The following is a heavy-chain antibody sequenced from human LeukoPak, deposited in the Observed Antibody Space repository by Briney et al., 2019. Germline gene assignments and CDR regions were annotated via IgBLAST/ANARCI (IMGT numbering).Heavy chain of an antibody. CDR1: GGSISSSSYY. V-gene: IGHV4-39*01. J-gene: IGHJ3*02. Sequence: SETLSLTCTVSGGSISSSSYYWGWIRQPPGKGLEWIGSIYYSGSTYYNPSLKSRVTISVDTSKNQFSLKLSSVTAADTAVYYCARHIPSGWWPDAFDIWGQGTMVTVSS. CDR3: ARHIPSGWWPDAFDI. CDR2: IYYSGST. D-gene: IGHD6-19*01.